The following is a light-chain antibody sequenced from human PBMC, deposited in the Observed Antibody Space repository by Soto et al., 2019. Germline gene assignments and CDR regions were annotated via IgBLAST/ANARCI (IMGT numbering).Light chain of an antibody. J-gene: IGLJ7*01. Sequence: QSVLTQPPSLSGTPGQRVTISCSGSTSNIAGNTVHWYQHLPETAPKLLIYIDDQRPPGVPDRFSGSKSGTSASLAISGLQSEDEADYYCATWDDSLNAAVFGGGTQLTVL. CDR3: ATWDDSLNAAV. CDR1: TSNIAGNT. CDR2: IDD. V-gene: IGLV1-44*01.